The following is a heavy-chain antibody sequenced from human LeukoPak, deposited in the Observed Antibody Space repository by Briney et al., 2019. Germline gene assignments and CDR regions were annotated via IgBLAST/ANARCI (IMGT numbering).Heavy chain of an antibody. CDR1: GFTFSDYW. CDR2: MKQDGSEE. CDR3: ARVRDRGSGYVYFDY. Sequence: GGSLRLSCAASGFTFSDYWMSWVRQAPGKGLEWLANMKQDGSEEYYVDSVKGRFTISRDNAKNSLYLQMNSLRAEDTAVYYCARVRDRGSGYVYFDYWGQGTRVTVSS. V-gene: IGHV3-7*01. J-gene: IGHJ4*02. D-gene: IGHD5-12*01.